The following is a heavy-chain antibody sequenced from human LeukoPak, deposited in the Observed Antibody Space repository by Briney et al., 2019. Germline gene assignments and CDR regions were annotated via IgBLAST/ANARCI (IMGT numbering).Heavy chain of an antibody. CDR1: GYSFTSYW. Sequence: GESLKISCKGSGYSFTSYWIGRVRQLPGKGLEWMGIIYPGDSDTRYSPSFPGQVTISADKSISTAYLQWSSLKASGTAMYYCTATVTTGPYYYYYGMDVWGQGTTVTVSS. D-gene: IGHD4-17*01. CDR3: TATVTTGPYYYYYGMDV. CDR2: IYPGDSDT. V-gene: IGHV5-51*01. J-gene: IGHJ6*02.